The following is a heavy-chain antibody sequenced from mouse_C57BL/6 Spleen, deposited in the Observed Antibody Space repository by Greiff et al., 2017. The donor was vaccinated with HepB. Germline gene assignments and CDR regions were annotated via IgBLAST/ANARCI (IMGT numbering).Heavy chain of an antibody. CDR1: GYTFTSYW. CDR3: ARSRGNFDY. Sequence: QVQLQQPGTELVKPGASVKLSCKASGYTFTSYWMPWMKQRPGQGLEGIGNINPTNIGTNYNEKFKSKATLTVDKSSSTAYMQLSSLTSEDSAVYYCARSRGNFDYWGQGTTLTVSS. D-gene: IGHD1-1*01. V-gene: IGHV1-53*01. J-gene: IGHJ2*01. CDR2: INPTNIGT.